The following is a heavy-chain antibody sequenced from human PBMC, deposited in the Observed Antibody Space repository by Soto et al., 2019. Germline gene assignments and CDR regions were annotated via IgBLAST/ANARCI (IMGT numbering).Heavy chain of an antibody. J-gene: IGHJ6*02. CDR3: TTEGTTVDYYYYGMDV. Sequence: KTGGSLRFSCAASGFTFSNAWMSWVRQAPGKGLEWVGRIKSKTDGGTTDYAAPVKGRFTISRDDSKNTLYLQMNSLKTEDTAVYYCTTEGTTVDYYYYGMDVWGQGTTVTVSS. V-gene: IGHV3-15*01. CDR1: GFTFSNAW. CDR2: IKSKTDGGTT. D-gene: IGHD4-17*01.